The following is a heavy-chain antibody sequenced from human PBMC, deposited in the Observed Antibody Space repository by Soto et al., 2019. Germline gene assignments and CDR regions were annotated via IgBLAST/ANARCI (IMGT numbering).Heavy chain of an antibody. Sequence: EVHLVESGGGLVKPGGSLRLSCAASGFNFTNYNMNWVRQAPGKGLEWVSFISSRSNYIYYADSVRGRFTVSRDNAKNSRYLQMNNLSPEDTAVYYCASLTTVTTLNRFDYWGQGTLVTVSS. CDR1: GFNFTNYN. CDR2: ISSRSNYI. D-gene: IGHD4-17*01. J-gene: IGHJ4*02. V-gene: IGHV3-21*01. CDR3: ASLTTVTTLNRFDY.